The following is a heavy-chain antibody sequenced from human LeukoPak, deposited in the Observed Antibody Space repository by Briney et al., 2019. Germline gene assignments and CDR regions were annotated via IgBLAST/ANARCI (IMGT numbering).Heavy chain of an antibody. V-gene: IGHV4-34*01. CDR3: ARSAVAGTLVFDY. J-gene: IGHJ4*02. D-gene: IGHD6-19*01. CDR2: INHSGST. CDR1: GGSFSGYY. Sequence: SETLSLTCAVYGGSFSGYYWSWIRQPPGKGLEWIGEINHSGSTNYNPSLKSRVTISVDTSKNQFSLKLSSVTAADTAVYYCARSAVAGTLVFDYWGQGTLVTVSS.